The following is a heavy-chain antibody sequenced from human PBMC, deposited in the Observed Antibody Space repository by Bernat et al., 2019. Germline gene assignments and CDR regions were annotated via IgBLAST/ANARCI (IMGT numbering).Heavy chain of an antibody. D-gene: IGHD1-26*01. CDR3: ARISSGSYD. J-gene: IGHJ4*02. V-gene: IGHV4-34*01. CDR1: GGPFSGYY. Sequence: QVQLQQWGAGLLKPSETLSLTCAVYGGPFSGYYWSWIRQRPGKGLEWIGEINHSGSTNYNPSLKSRVTISVDTSKNQFSLKLSSVTAADTAVYCCARISSGSYDWGQGTLVTVSS. CDR2: INHSGST.